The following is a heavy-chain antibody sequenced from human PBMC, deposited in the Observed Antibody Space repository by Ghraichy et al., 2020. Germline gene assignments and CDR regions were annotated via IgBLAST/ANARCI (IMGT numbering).Heavy chain of an antibody. Sequence: GGALRLSCAASGFTFSSYAMNWVRQAPGKGLEWVSVISGSGGTTYYTDSVKGRFTISRDNSMSTLYLQMDPRRAEDTAIYDCVKVITDWNYYFDSWGQGILVTVSS. V-gene: IGHV3-23*01. CDR2: ISGSGGTT. CDR1: GFTFSSYA. D-gene: IGHD1-1*01. CDR3: VKVITDWNYYFDS. J-gene: IGHJ4*02.